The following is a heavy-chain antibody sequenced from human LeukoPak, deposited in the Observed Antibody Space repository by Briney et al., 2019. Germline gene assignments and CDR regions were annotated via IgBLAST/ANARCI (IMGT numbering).Heavy chain of an antibody. CDR3: ARDGSSGWYGMDV. Sequence: PTGGSLRLSCADSGFTFSSYAMTWVRQAPGKGLEWVSTISGASGTTYYADSVKGRFTISRDNSKNTLYLQMNSLRAEDTAVYYCARDGSSGWYGMDVWGQGTTDTVSS. CDR2: ISGASGTT. J-gene: IGHJ6*02. V-gene: IGHV3-23*01. D-gene: IGHD3-22*01. CDR1: GFTFSSYA.